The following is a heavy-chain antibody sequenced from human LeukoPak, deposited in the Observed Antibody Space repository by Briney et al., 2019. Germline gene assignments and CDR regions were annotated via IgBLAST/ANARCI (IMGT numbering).Heavy chain of an antibody. V-gene: IGHV4-30-4*01. Sequence: SETLSLTCTVSGGSIRSSYYYWSWIRQPPGKGLEWIGYIYYSGSTYYNPSLKSRVTISVDTSKNQFSLKLSSVTAADTAVYYCARDPKYYYDSSGIGPWGQGTLVTVSS. J-gene: IGHJ5*02. D-gene: IGHD3-22*01. CDR2: IYYSGST. CDR1: GGSIRSSYYY. CDR3: ARDPKYYYDSSGIGP.